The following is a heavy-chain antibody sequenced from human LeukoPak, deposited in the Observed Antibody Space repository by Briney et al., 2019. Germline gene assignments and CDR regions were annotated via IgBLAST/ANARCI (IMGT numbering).Heavy chain of an antibody. CDR3: ARDRVLWFGEPFDP. CDR2: IYYSGST. V-gene: IGHV4-59*01. CDR1: GGSISSYY. Sequence: SETLSLTCTVSGGSISSYYWSWIRQPPGKGLEWIGYIYYSGSTSYNPSLKSRVTISVDTSKNQFSLKLSSVTAADTAVYYCARDRVLWFGEPFDPWGQGTLVTVSS. J-gene: IGHJ5*02. D-gene: IGHD3-10*01.